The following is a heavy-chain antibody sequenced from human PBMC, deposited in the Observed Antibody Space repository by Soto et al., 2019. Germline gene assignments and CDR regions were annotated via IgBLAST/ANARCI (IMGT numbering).Heavy chain of an antibody. D-gene: IGHD6-13*01. Sequence: QVQLVQSGAEVKKPGASVKVSCKASGYTFTSYGISWVRQAHGHGLAWMGWISAYNGNTNYAQKLQGRVTMTTDTATSTAYMELRSLRSDDTAVYYCARDYEPYSNVSSWPFDYWGQGTLVTVSS. CDR1: GYTFTSYG. J-gene: IGHJ4*02. CDR2: ISAYNGNT. CDR3: ARDYEPYSNVSSWPFDY. V-gene: IGHV1-18*01.